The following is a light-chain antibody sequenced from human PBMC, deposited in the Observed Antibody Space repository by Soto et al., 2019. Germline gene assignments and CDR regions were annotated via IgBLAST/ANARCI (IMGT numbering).Light chain of an antibody. CDR1: QSISTW. V-gene: IGKV1-5*03. CDR3: QQYSSYSPYT. CDR2: KAS. J-gene: IGKJ2*01. Sequence: DIQMTQSPSSLSASVGARVTITCRASQSISTWLAWYQQKPGKAPKLLIYKASDLENGVPSRFSGSGSGTEFTLTISNLQPDDFATYYCQQYSSYSPYTFGQGTKLEIK.